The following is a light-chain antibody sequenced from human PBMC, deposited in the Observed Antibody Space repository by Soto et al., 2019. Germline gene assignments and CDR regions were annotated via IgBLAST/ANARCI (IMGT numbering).Light chain of an antibody. CDR2: EVR. CDR1: MRDVGAYNL. V-gene: IGLV2-14*01. CDR3: SAYTARSTLV. Sequence: QAGLTEPASVAGCAGPSSTISCPGTMRDVGAYNLVSWYQQHPGTAPKLIIYEVRNRPSGIPSRFSRSRSGNTASLTISGLQSEDEGAYYCSAYTARSTLVFGGGTKVTVL. J-gene: IGLJ3*02.